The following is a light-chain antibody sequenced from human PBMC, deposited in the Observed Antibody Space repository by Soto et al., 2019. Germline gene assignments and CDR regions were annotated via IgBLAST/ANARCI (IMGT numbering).Light chain of an antibody. CDR1: SSDVGGYNY. Sequence: QSALTQPASVSGSPGQSITISCTGTSSDVGGYNYVSWYQQHPGKAPKLMIYEVSNRPSGVSNRFSSSKSGNTASLTISGLQAEDEAHYYCNSYTSSSTPVVFGGGTKLTVL. CDR3: NSYTSSSTPVV. J-gene: IGLJ2*01. V-gene: IGLV2-14*01. CDR2: EVS.